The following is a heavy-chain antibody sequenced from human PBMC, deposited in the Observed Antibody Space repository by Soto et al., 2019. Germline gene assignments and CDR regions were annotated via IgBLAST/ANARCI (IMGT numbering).Heavy chain of an antibody. V-gene: IGHV3-23*01. CDR1: GFTFSNYA. Sequence: GGSLRLSCAASGFTFSNYAMTWVRQAPGKGLEWVSVITGSGGGTYFVDSVKGRFTISRANSKNTVYLQMNSMRAEDTAVYYCAKRPLTAAGFDYWGQGTLVTVSS. CDR2: ITGSGGGT. CDR3: AKRPLTAAGFDY. J-gene: IGHJ4*02. D-gene: IGHD6-13*01.